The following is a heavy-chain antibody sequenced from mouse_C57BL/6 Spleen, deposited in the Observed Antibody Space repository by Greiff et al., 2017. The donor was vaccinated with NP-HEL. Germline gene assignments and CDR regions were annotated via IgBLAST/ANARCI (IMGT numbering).Heavy chain of an antibody. V-gene: IGHV2-2*01. Sequence: VKLEESGPGLVQPSQSLSITCTVSGFSLTSYGVHWVRQSPGKGLEWLGVIWSGGSTDYNAAFISRLSISKDNSKSQVFFKMNSLQADDTAIYYCARNDGYYQFAYWGQGTLVTVSA. CDR1: GFSLTSYG. J-gene: IGHJ3*01. CDR3: ARNDGYYQFAY. CDR2: IWSGGST. D-gene: IGHD2-3*01.